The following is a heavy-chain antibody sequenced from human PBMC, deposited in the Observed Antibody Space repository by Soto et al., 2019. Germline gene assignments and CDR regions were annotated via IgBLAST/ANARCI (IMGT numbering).Heavy chain of an antibody. CDR2: ISGSGGST. V-gene: IGHV3-23*01. CDR3: AKDYYDSSGPRMNDAFDI. D-gene: IGHD3-22*01. J-gene: IGHJ3*02. Sequence: GGSLRLSCAASGFDFRTYTMNWVRQAPGKGLEWVSAISGSGGSTYYADSVKGRFTISRDNSKNTLYLQMNSLRAEDTAVYYCAKDYYDSSGPRMNDAFDIWGQGTMVTVSS. CDR1: GFDFRTYT.